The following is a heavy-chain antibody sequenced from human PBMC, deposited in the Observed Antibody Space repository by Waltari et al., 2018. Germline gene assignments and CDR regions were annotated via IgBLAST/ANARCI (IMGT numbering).Heavy chain of an antibody. V-gene: IGHV4-39*01. CDR3: ARVQLGYGDDPLFDF. J-gene: IGHJ4*02. CDR1: GVSLGNFLYY. D-gene: IGHD4-17*01. Sequence: QLRLQESGPGLVKPSETLSLTCTVSGVSLGNFLYYWGWIRQPPGKGLEWIATIYHSGSTYYNPSLKSRVTISVDTPKNQFSLNLTSVVAADTAMYFCARVQLGYGDDPLFDFWGQGTLVTVSS. CDR2: IYHSGST.